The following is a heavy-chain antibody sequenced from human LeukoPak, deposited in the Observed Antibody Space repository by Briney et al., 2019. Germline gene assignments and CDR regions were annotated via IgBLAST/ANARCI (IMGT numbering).Heavy chain of an antibody. D-gene: IGHD2-15*01. V-gene: IGHV3-21*01. Sequence: GGSLRLSCAASGFTFSVYSMNWVRQAPGKGLEGVSSISSSSNYKYYADSVKGRFTISRDNGKNSLYLQMNSLRAEDTAVYYCARDGGSSGTGAYYMDVWGKGTTVTVSS. CDR1: GFTFSVYS. CDR3: ARDGGSSGTGAYYMDV. CDR2: ISSSSNYK. J-gene: IGHJ6*03.